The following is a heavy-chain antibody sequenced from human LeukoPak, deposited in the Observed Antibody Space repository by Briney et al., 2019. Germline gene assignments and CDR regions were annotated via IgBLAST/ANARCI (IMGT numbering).Heavy chain of an antibody. CDR3: AKDARSCTSSACYTVTTYYFDS. Sequence: GGSLRLSCAASGFTFSSSAMSWVRQAPGKGLEWVSSITDSGDGTYYADSVKGRFTISRDDSKNTLYLQMNSLRAEDTAVYYCAKDARSCTSSACYTVTTYYFDSWGQGTLVTVSS. CDR1: GFTFSSSA. J-gene: IGHJ4*02. CDR2: ITDSGDGT. V-gene: IGHV3-23*01. D-gene: IGHD2-8*01.